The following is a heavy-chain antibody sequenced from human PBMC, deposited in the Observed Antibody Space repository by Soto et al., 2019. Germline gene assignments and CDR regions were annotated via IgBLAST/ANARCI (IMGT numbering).Heavy chain of an antibody. CDR3: AREGTPDYDFWSGYSIENVYAFDI. Sequence: GGSLRLSCAASGFTFSSYSMNWVRQAPGKGLEWVSSISSSSSYIYYADSVKGRFTISRDNAKNSLYLQMNSLRAEDTAVYYCAREGTPDYDFWSGYSIENVYAFDIWGQGTMVTVSS. D-gene: IGHD3-3*01. CDR1: GFTFSSYS. J-gene: IGHJ3*02. V-gene: IGHV3-21*01. CDR2: ISSSSSYI.